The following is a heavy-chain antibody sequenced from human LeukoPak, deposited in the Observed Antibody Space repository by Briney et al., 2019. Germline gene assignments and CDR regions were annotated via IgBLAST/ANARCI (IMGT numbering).Heavy chain of an antibody. Sequence: SETLSLTCTVSGDSISSYYWNWIRQPPGKGLEWIGHIYYSGSTNYNPSLKSRVTISVDTSKNQFSLKLSSVTAADTAVYYCATPRWGSSWYIYWGQGTLVTVSS. CDR1: GDSISSYY. V-gene: IGHV4-59*01. J-gene: IGHJ4*02. CDR3: ATPRWGSSWYIY. CDR2: IYYSGST. D-gene: IGHD6-13*01.